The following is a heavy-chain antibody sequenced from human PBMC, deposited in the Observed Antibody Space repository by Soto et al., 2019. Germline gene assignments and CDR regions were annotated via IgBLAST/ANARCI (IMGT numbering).Heavy chain of an antibody. Sequence: RRLSCAASGFAFSSYAMSWVRQAPGKGLEWVSAISGGGHNTFYADSVKGRFTISRDNSENTLYLQMSSLRAEDTAAYFCAKENSLYCSSTSCYLGYWGPGNLVTVSS. CDR1: GFAFSSYA. D-gene: IGHD2-2*01. CDR2: ISGGGHNT. V-gene: IGHV3-23*01. CDR3: AKENSLYCSSTSCYLGY. J-gene: IGHJ4*02.